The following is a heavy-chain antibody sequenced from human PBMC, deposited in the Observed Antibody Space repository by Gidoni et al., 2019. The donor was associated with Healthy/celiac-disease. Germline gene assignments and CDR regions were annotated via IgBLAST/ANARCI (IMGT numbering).Heavy chain of an antibody. Sequence: EVQLLESGGGLVQPGGSLRLSCAASGFTFSSYAMSWVRQAPGKGLGWVSAISGSGGSTYYADSVKGRFTISRDNSKNTLYLQMNSLRAEDTAVYYCARPRYYYDSSGPTLDAFDIWGQGTMVTVSS. J-gene: IGHJ3*02. CDR3: ARPRYYYDSSGPTLDAFDI. CDR1: GFTFSSYA. D-gene: IGHD3-22*01. CDR2: ISGSGGST. V-gene: IGHV3-23*01.